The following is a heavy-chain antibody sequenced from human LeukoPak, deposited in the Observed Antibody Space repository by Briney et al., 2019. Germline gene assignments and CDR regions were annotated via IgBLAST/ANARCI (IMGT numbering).Heavy chain of an antibody. J-gene: IGHJ6*03. Sequence: SVKVSCKASGCTFSSYAISWMRQAPGPGLEWMGRITTIFGTANYAQKFQGRVTTTTDESTTTAYMELSSLRAEATAVYYWASSFTFGGVNSKPDYYYYMDVWGKGTTVTVSS. D-gene: IGHD3-16*01. V-gene: IGHV1-69*05. CDR2: ITTIFGTA. CDR1: GCTFSSYA. CDR3: ASSFTFGGVNSKPDYYYYMDV.